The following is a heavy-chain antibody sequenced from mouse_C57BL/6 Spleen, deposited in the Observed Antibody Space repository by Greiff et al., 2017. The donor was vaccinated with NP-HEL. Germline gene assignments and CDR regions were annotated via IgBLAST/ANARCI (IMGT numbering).Heavy chain of an antibody. Sequence: QVQLQQSGAELVKPGASVKLSCKASGYTFTGYCIHWVKQRSGQGLEWIGVIYPGSGSTNYNEKFKDKAPLTADTSSSTAYMECSSLKSEDSAVDFCRGHAHYGLDDWGQGTTVTVSS. CDR2: IYPGSGST. V-gene: IGHV1-62-2*01. J-gene: IGHJ2*01. CDR1: GYTFTGYC. D-gene: IGHD1-1*02. CDR3: RGHAHYGLDD.